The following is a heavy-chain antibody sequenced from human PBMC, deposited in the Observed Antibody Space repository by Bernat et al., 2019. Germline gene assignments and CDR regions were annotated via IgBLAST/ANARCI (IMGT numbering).Heavy chain of an antibody. CDR1: GFTFSSYS. CDR3: ARDFSGADYYYYGMDV. D-gene: IGHD6-19*01. J-gene: IGHJ6*02. V-gene: IGHV3-21*01. CDR2: ISSSSSYI. Sequence: EVQLVESGGGQVKPGGSLRLSCAASGFTFSSYSMNWVRQAPGKGLEWVSSISSSSSYIYYADSVKGRFTISRDNAKNSLYLQMNSLRAEGTAVYYCARDFSGADYYYYGMDVWGQGTTVTVSS.